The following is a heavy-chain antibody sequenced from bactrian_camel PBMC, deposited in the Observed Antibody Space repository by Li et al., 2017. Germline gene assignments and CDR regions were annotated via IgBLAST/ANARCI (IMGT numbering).Heavy chain of an antibody. D-gene: IGHD4*01. CDR2: ILSGGNA. J-gene: IGHJ4*01. CDR1: RYIYT. CDR3: NTLPDGIATILQCSLSD. V-gene: IGHV3S53*01. Sequence: HVQLVESGGGSVQAGGSLTLSCTAPRYIYTAGWFRQAPGKERELVSRILSGGNAYYANSVKGRFTISRDNAKNMVYLQMNNLKPEDTAMYYCNTLPDGIATILQCSLSDWGQGTQVTVS.